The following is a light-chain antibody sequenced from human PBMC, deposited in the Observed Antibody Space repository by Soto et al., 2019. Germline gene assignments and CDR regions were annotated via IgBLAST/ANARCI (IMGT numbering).Light chain of an antibody. J-gene: IGKJ1*01. CDR2: KTS. Sequence: DIQLTQSPSTLSASVGDRVTITCRASQSISSWLAWYQQKPRKAPKFLIYKTSNLESGVPSRFSGSGSGTEFTLTISSLQPDDVATYYCQYYNNYCWTFGQGTKVEIK. CDR1: QSISSW. CDR3: QYYNNYCWT. V-gene: IGKV1-5*03.